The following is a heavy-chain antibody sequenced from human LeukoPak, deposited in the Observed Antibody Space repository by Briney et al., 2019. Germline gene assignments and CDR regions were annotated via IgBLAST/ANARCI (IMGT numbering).Heavy chain of an antibody. Sequence: ASVTVSCKASGYTFTSYAMHWVRQAPGQRLEWMGWINAGNGNTKYSQKFQGRVTITRDTSASTTYMELSSLRSEDTAVYYCARRTSGWYFDYWGQGTLVTVSS. CDR2: INAGNGNT. CDR1: GYTFTSYA. V-gene: IGHV1-3*01. CDR3: ARRTSGWYFDY. D-gene: IGHD6-19*01. J-gene: IGHJ4*02.